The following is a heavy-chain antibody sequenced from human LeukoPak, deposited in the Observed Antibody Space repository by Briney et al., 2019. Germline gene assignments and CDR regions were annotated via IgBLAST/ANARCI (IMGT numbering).Heavy chain of an antibody. D-gene: IGHD6-19*01. CDR3: ARRVSSGWYYFDY. V-gene: IGHV4-39*01. CDR1: GGSISSSSYY. J-gene: IGHJ4*02. Sequence: SETLSLTCTVSGGSISSSSYYWGWIRQPPGTGLEWIGSIYYSGSTYYNPSLKSRATISVDTSKNQFSLKLSSVTAADTAVYYCARRVSSGWYYFDYWGQGTLVTVSS. CDR2: IYYSGST.